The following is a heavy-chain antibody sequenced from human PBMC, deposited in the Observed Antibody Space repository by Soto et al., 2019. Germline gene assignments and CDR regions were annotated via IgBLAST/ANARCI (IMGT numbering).Heavy chain of an antibody. CDR1: GFTFNNYA. CDR3: ARHRRPQDYGILFDY. Sequence: QVQLVESGGGVVQPGRSLRLSCAASGFTFNNYAMHWVRQAPGKGLEWVALVSYDGRDEYYADSVRGRFTISRDNSKNTLYLQMNSLRADDTAVYYCARHRRPQDYGILFDYWGRGILVTVSS. J-gene: IGHJ4*02. V-gene: IGHV3-30*01. D-gene: IGHD4-17*01. CDR2: VSYDGRDE.